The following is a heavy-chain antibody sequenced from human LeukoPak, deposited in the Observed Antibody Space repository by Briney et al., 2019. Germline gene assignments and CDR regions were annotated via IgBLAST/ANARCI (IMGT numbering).Heavy chain of an antibody. CDR3: ARTPGITIFGVVYYYGMDV. CDR2: XXXSGST. Sequence: SETLSLTCTVSGGSISSGGYYWSWIRQHPGKXXXXXXXXXXSGSTYYNTSLKSRVTISVDTSKNQFSLKLSSVTAADTAVYYCARTPGITIFGVVYYYGMDVWGQGTTVTVSS. D-gene: IGHD3-3*01. CDR1: GGSISSGGYY. V-gene: IGHV4-31*03. J-gene: IGHJ6*02.